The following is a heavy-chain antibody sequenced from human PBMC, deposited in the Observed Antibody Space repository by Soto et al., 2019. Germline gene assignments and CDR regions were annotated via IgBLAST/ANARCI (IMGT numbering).Heavy chain of an antibody. V-gene: IGHV3-23*01. J-gene: IGHJ5*02. Sequence: WWSLRLSCSASVFTCSSYAMSWFRQAPGKGLEWVSAISGSGGSTYYADSLKGRFTVSRDNAKNSLHLQVDSLRAEDTAVYYCARGGVYGGNSHPGWLDPWGQGTLVTVSS. CDR1: VFTCSSYA. CDR3: ARGGVYGGNSHPGWLDP. D-gene: IGHD4-17*01. CDR2: ISGSGGST.